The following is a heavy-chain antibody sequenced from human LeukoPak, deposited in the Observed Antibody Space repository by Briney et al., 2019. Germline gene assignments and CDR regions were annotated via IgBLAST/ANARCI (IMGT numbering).Heavy chain of an antibody. J-gene: IGHJ4*02. Sequence: GGSLRLSCAASAFTFSDYSMNWVRQAPGKGLEWVSYISGRSSTIYYADSVKGRFTISRDNAKSSLYLQMNSLRAEDTAVYYCARDRLKSGSYYFDYWGQGTLVTVSS. CDR3: ARDRLKSGSYYFDY. V-gene: IGHV3-48*01. CDR2: ISGRSSTI. D-gene: IGHD1-26*01. CDR1: AFTFSDYS.